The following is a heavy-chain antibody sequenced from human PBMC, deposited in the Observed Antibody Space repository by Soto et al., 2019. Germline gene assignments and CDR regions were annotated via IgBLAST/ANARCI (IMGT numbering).Heavy chain of an antibody. V-gene: IGHV3-23*01. Sequence: GGSLRLSCAASGFTFSSFAMSWVRQAPGKGLDWVSAISGSGGSTYSADSVKGRFTISRDNSNSTLYLEMSSLRPEDTALYYCALTRRSTRLDVPGPGFEHWARGPLVTVSS. CDR3: ALTRRSTRLDVPGPGFEH. CDR1: GFTFSSFA. CDR2: ISGSGGST. D-gene: IGHD1-1*01. J-gene: IGHJ4*02.